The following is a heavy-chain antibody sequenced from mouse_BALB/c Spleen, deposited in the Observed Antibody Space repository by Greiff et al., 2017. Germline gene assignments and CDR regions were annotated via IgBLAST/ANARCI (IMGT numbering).Heavy chain of an antibody. Sequence: EVQGVESGGGLVKPGGSLKLSCAASGFTFSSYAMSWVRQTPEKRLEWVATISSGGSYTYYPDSVKGRFTISRDNAKNTLYLQMSSLKSEDTAMYYCARRDDYGFAYWGQGTLVTVSA. CDR2: ISSGGSYT. CDR1: GFTFSSYA. V-gene: IGHV5-9-3*01. D-gene: IGHD2-4*01. J-gene: IGHJ3*01. CDR3: ARRDDYGFAY.